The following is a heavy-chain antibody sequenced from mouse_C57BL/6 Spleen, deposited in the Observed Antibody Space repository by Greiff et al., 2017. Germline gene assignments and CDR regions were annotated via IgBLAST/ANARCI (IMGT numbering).Heavy chain of an antibody. Sequence: DVQLQESGAELVKPGASVKLSCTASGFNIKDYYMHWVKQRTEQGLEWIGRIDPEDGETKYAPKFQGNATITADTSSNTAYLQLSSLTSEDTAVYYCARGTTVVDFFYAMDYWGQGTSVTVSS. J-gene: IGHJ4*01. CDR3: ARGTTVVDFFYAMDY. D-gene: IGHD1-1*01. CDR2: IDPEDGET. V-gene: IGHV14-2*01. CDR1: GFNIKDYY.